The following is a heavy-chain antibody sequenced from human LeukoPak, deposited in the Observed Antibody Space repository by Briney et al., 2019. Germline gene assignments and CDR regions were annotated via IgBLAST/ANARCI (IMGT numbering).Heavy chain of an antibody. J-gene: IGHJ4*02. D-gene: IGHD3-10*01. V-gene: IGHV3-23*01. CDR2: ISGSGGGT. CDR3: AKEYGSGSYSDFDS. Sequence: GGSLRLSCTASGFTFSSCAMTWVRQAPGKGLQWVSTISGSGGGTYYAESVKGRVTISRDNSKNTLYLEMNSLRSEDTAVYYCAKEYGSGSYSDFDSWGQGTLVTVSS. CDR1: GFTFSSCA.